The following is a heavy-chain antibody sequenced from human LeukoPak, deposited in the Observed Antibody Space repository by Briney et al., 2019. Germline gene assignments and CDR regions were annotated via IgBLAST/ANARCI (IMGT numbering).Heavy chain of an antibody. CDR3: AKDYYGPSGGIDY. CDR2: IWYDGSNK. CDR1: GFTFSSYG. V-gene: IGHV3-33*06. D-gene: IGHD3-10*01. Sequence: GGSLRLSRAASGFTFSSYGMHWVRQAPGKGLEWVSVIWYDGSNKYYADSVKGRFTISRDNSKNTLYLQMNSLRAEDTAVYYCAKDYYGPSGGIDYWGQGTLVTVSS. J-gene: IGHJ4*02.